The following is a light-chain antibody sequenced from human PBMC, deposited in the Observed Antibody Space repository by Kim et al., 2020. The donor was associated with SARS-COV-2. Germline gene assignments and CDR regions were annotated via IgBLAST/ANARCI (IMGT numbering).Light chain of an antibody. CDR3: QQYNNWPSWT. CDR1: HIVGSN. CDR2: GAS. J-gene: IGKJ1*01. Sequence: EVVMTQSPATLSVSPGERVTLSCRASHIVGSNLVWYQHKPGQAPRLLIYGASTRATGIPARFSGSGSGTEFTLTISGLQSEDFAVYYCQQYNNWPSWTFGQGTKVDIK. V-gene: IGKV3D-15*01.